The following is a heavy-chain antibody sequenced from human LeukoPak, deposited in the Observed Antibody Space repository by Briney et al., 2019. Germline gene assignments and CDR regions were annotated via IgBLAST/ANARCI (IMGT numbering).Heavy chain of an antibody. Sequence: ASVKVSCKTSGYTFTDYSMHWVRQAPGQGLEWMGIINPSAGSTSYAQKFQGRVSMTRDMSTSTFYMELISLRSEDTAVYYCARGHGSGSTNWFDPWGRGTLVTVSS. CDR2: INPSAGST. CDR1: GYTFTDYS. CDR3: ARGHGSGSTNWFDP. D-gene: IGHD3-10*01. J-gene: IGHJ5*02. V-gene: IGHV1-46*01.